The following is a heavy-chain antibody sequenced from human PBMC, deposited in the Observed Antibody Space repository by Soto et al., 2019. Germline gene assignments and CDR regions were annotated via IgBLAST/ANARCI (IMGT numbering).Heavy chain of an antibody. D-gene: IGHD6-19*01. V-gene: IGHV1-46*01. CDR3: ARATSGWSLYGMDV. J-gene: IGHJ6*02. CDR1: GNTITKYY. CDR2: INPGGGSA. Sequence: QVELVQSGAEVKKPGASVTISCKASGNTITKYYIHWVRQAPGRGLEWMGIINPGGGSASYAQKFQGRVTVYRDTSTGTVYMDLSSLRSEDTAVYYCARATSGWSLYGMDVWGQGTTVTVSS.